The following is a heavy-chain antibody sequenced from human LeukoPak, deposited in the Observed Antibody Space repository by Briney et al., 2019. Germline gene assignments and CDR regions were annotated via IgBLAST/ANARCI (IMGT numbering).Heavy chain of an antibody. CDR3: ARDDAIAAAASDAFDI. CDR1: GYTFTSYG. Sequence: ASVKVSCKASGYTFTSYGISWVRQAPGQGLEWMGWISAYNGNTNYAQKLQGRVTMTTDTSTSTAYMELRSLRSVDTAVYYCARDDAIAAAASDAFDIWGQGTMVTVSS. J-gene: IGHJ3*02. D-gene: IGHD6-13*01. CDR2: ISAYNGNT. V-gene: IGHV1-18*01.